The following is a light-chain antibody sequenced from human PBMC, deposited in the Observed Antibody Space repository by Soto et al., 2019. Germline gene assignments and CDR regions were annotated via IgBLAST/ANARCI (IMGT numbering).Light chain of an antibody. CDR3: QQYNSYSPIT. J-gene: IGKJ5*01. V-gene: IGKV1-5*01. CDR2: DAS. CDR1: QSVLSRSENKNY. Sequence: DIVMTQSPDSLAVSLGERATINCKSSQSVLSRSENKNYLAWYQQKPGKAPKLLIYDASSLESGVPSRFSGSGSGTEFTLTISSLQPDDFATYYCQQYNSYSPITFGQGTRLEI.